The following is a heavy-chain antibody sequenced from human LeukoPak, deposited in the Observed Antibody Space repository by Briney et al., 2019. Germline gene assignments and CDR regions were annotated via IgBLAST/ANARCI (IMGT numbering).Heavy chain of an antibody. CDR3: ARDRLGCITGTTSPQGY. CDR2: ISSSSSTI. Sequence: GESLRLSCAAPGFTFSSYSMNWVRQAPGKGLEWVSYISSSSSTIYYADSVKGRFTISRDNAKNSLYLQMNSLSAEDTAVYYCARDRLGCITGTTSPQGYRGQGTLVTVSS. J-gene: IGHJ4*02. V-gene: IGHV3-48*01. CDR1: GFTFSSYS. D-gene: IGHD1-7*01.